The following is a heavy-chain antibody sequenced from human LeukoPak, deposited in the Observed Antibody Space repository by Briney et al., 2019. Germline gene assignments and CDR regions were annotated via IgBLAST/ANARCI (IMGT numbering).Heavy chain of an antibody. Sequence: GGSLRLSCAASGFTFSSYEMNWVRQAPGKGLEWVSYISSSGSTIYYADSVKGRFTISRDNAKNSLYLQMNSLRAEDTAVYYCAREDFPGCSYGSYYYYGMDVWGQGTTVTVSS. CDR3: AREDFPGCSYGSYYYYGMDV. D-gene: IGHD5-18*01. CDR1: GFTFSSYE. J-gene: IGHJ6*02. CDR2: ISSSGSTI. V-gene: IGHV3-48*03.